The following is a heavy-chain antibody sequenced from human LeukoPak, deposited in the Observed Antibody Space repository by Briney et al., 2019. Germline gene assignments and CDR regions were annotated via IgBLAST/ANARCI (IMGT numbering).Heavy chain of an antibody. V-gene: IGHV4-38-2*02. CDR1: GYSISSTYY. Sequence: PSETLSLTCIVSGYSISSTYYWGWIRQPPGKGLEWIGSIYHSGSTYYNPSLKSRVTISVDTSKNQFSLKLSSVTAADTAVYYCAGGARDSSGYYYVGYWGRGTLVTVSS. CDR3: AGGARDSSGYYYVGY. J-gene: IGHJ4*02. CDR2: IYHSGST. D-gene: IGHD3-22*01.